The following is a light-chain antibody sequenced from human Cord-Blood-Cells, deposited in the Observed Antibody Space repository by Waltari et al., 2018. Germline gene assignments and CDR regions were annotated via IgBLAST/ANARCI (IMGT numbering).Light chain of an antibody. Sequence: QPVLTQPPSASASLGASVTLTCTLSRGYSNYKVDSYQQRPGKGTRFVMRVGTGGIVGSKGDGIPDRFSVLGSGLNRYLTIKNIQEEDESDYHCGADHGSGSNFVWVFGGGTKLTVL. J-gene: IGLJ3*02. CDR2: VGTGGIVG. CDR3: GADHGSGSNFVWV. CDR1: RGYSNYK. V-gene: IGLV9-49*01.